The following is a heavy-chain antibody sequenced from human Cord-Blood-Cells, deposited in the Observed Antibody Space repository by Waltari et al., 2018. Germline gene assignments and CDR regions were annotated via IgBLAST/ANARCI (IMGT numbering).Heavy chain of an antibody. CDR1: GYSNSSGYS. Sequence: QVQLQESGPGLVKPSETLSLTCAVAGYSNSSGYSWGWIRQPPGKGLEWIGSIYHSGSTYYNPSLKSRVTISVDTSKNQFSLKLSSVTAADTAVYYCARDSDFWSGYYDAFDIWGQGTMVTVSS. CDR3: ARDSDFWSGYYDAFDI. J-gene: IGHJ3*02. V-gene: IGHV4-38-2*02. D-gene: IGHD3-3*01. CDR2: IYHSGST.